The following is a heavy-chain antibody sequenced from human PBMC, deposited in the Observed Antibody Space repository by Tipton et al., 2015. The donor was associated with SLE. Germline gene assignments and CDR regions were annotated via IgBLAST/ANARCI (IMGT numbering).Heavy chain of an antibody. CDR2: RYYSGST. CDR3: AGRGDLVVVTAYLDY. J-gene: IGHJ4*02. Sequence: TLSLTCNVSGASISSYYWSWIRQTPGKGLEWIGYRYYSGSTNYNPSLKSRVTISVDRSKNQFSLKLSSVTAADTAVYYCAGRGDLVVVTAYLDYWGQGTLVTVSS. V-gene: IGHV4-59*08. CDR1: GASISSYY. D-gene: IGHD2-21*02.